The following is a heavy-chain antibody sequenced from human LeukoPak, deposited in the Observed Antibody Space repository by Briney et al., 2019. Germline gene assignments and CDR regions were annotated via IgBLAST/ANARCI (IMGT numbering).Heavy chain of an antibody. Sequence: ASVKVSCKASGYTFTSYGISWVGQAPGQGLEWMGWINAYNSNTNYAQKLQGRVTMTTDTSTSTAYMELRSLRSDDTAVYYCARDRKVLGVIPDDYWGQGTLVTVSS. V-gene: IGHV1-18*01. CDR2: INAYNSNT. D-gene: IGHD3-10*01. CDR1: GYTFTSYG. J-gene: IGHJ4*02. CDR3: ARDRKVLGVIPDDY.